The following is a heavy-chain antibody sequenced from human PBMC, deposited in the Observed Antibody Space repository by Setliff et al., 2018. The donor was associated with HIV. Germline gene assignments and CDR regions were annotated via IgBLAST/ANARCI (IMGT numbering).Heavy chain of an antibody. CDR1: GGSTDSGSYY. D-gene: IGHD6-19*01. V-gene: IGHV4-39*02. Sequence: SCTVSGGSTDSGSYYWAWIRQPPGKGLEWIRSMYYTGSTYYNPSLKSRVTISIDTSKNQFSLKLNSVTAADTAMYYCARDGGSSGWYFVLGYSDYWGPGTLVTVSS. CDR2: MYYTGST. J-gene: IGHJ4*02. CDR3: ARDGGSSGWYFVLGYSDY.